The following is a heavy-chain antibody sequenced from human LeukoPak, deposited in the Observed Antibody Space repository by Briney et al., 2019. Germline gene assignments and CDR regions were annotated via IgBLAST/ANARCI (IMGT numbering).Heavy chain of an antibody. CDR3: VRDHLPADYTSGWGAGAYGMTS. V-gene: IGHV3-30*04. D-gene: IGHD3-22*01. CDR2: ISKHGIDK. CDR1: TFIFSNYA. J-gene: IGHJ6*02. Sequence: GGSLRLSCAGSTFIFSNYAMHWVRQAPGKGLDWVAMISKHGIDKTYAESVKGRFTISREDSKQTLSLQMNSLRPEDTAMYYCVRDHLPADYTSGWGAGAYGMTSGAKGPRSPSP.